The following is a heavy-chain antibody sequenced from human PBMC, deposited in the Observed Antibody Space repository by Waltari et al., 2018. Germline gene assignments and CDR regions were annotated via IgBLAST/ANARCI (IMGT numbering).Heavy chain of an antibody. CDR2: IFWDDDK. Sequence: QITFKEPGPTLVKPTETPTLTCTFSGFSLSTSGVSVGWIRQPPGKALEWLALIFWDDDKRYSPSLKSRLTITKDTSRNQVVLTMTNMDPVDTATYYGAHRGVYGSGSYYKFDYWGQGTLVTVSS. CDR1: GFSLSTSGVS. J-gene: IGHJ4*02. D-gene: IGHD3-10*01. CDR3: AHRGVYGSGSYYKFDY. V-gene: IGHV2-5*02.